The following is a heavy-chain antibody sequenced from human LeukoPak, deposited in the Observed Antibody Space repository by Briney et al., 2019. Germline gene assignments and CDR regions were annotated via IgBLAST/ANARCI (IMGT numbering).Heavy chain of an antibody. CDR2: ISGSGGST. V-gene: IGHV3-23*01. J-gene: IGHJ4*02. CDR3: AKARVGYSGSYGFDY. D-gene: IGHD1-26*01. CDR1: GFTFSSYA. Sequence: GGSLRLSCAASGFTFSSYAMSWVRQAPGKGLEWVSAISGSGGSTYYADSVKGRFTISRDNSKNTLYLQMNSLRAEDTAVYYCAKARVGYSGSYGFDYWGQGTLVTVSS.